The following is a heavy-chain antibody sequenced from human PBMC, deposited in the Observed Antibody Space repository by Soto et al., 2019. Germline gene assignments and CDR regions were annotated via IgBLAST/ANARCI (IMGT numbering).Heavy chain of an antibody. D-gene: IGHD1-1*01. J-gene: IGHJ4*02. CDR3: YLRVLEHFDF. CDR1: GLPFSNFA. CDR2: IDPIVTVV. V-gene: IGHV3-23*05. Sequence: VQLLESGGDLVQPGGSLRLSCAATGLPFSNFAMNWVRQAPGRGLEWVSTIDPIVTVVHYAASVKGRFTISSDHSRNVLYLEMNRLRAEDTAMYYCYLRVLEHFDFWGQGTLVTVSS.